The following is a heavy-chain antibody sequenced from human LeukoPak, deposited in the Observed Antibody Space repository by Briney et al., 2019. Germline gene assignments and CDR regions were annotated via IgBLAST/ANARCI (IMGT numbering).Heavy chain of an antibody. Sequence: SVEVSCKASGGTFSSYAISWVRQAPGQGLEWMGGIIPILGIANYAQKFQGRVTITADKSTSTACMELSSLRSEDTAVYYCATPGWLPARYYYYGMDVWGQGTTVTVSS. V-gene: IGHV1-69*10. CDR3: ATPGWLPARYYYYGMDV. J-gene: IGHJ6*02. CDR2: IIPILGIA. CDR1: GGTFSSYA. D-gene: IGHD5-24*01.